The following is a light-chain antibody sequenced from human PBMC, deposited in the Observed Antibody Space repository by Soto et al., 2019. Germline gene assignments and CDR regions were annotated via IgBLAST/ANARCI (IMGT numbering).Light chain of an antibody. V-gene: IGLV2-14*01. CDR2: DVN. CDR1: SDDIGAYNY. J-gene: IGLJ1*01. CDR3: SSYRSSSTLYV. Sequence: QSVLTQPASVSGSPGQSITISCTGTSDDIGAYNYVSWYQQHPGKAPKLLIFDVNTRPSGISDRFSGSKSANTASLTISGLQTEDEADYYCSSYRSSSTLYVFGTGTKLTVL.